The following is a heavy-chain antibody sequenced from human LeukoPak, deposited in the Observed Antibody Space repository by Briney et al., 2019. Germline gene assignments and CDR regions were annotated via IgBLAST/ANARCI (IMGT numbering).Heavy chain of an antibody. Sequence: PGGSLRLSCAASGFIFSGYWMHWVRQAPGKGLEWVSAISGSGGSTYYADSVKGRFTISRDNSRNTLYLHMNSLRAEDTAVYYCAKAVAAYYYYGMDVWGQGTTVTVSS. D-gene: IGHD6-19*01. J-gene: IGHJ6*02. CDR3: AKAVAAYYYYGMDV. V-gene: IGHV3-23*01. CDR2: ISGSGGST. CDR1: GFIFSGYW.